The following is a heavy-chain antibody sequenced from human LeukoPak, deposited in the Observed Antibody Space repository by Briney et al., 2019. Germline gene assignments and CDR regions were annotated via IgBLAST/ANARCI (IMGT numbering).Heavy chain of an antibody. Sequence: GGSLRLSCAASGFTFSSYAVHWVRQAPGKGLEWVAVISYDGTNKYYADSVRGRFTISRDNSENTLYLQMNGLRAEDSAVYYCARPHRSGTWGYYGMDVWGQGTAVTVSS. V-gene: IGHV3-30-3*01. J-gene: IGHJ6*02. CDR2: ISYDGTNK. CDR3: ARPHRSGTWGYYGMDV. D-gene: IGHD3-22*01. CDR1: GFTFSSYA.